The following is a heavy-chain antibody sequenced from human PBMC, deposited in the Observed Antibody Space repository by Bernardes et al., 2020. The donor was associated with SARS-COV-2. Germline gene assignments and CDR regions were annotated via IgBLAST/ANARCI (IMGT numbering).Heavy chain of an antibody. CDR3: AGTTMTCCDY. V-gene: IGHV3-74*01. CDR1: GFTVISNY. CDR2: TAGDGSGR. Sequence: GGSLRLSCAASGFTVISNYMCWVRQAPGKGLEWVARTAGDGSGRTFAESVNVRFTISRDNAETMLYLHMNSLGVEDTGVYFCAGTTMTCCDYWGQETLVSVSS. D-gene: IGHD3-22*01. J-gene: IGHJ4*02.